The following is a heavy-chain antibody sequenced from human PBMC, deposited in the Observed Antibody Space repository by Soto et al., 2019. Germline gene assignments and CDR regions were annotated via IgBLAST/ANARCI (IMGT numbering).Heavy chain of an antibody. CDR3: AKASSVSMMVVGPSFDH. Sequence: PGGSLRLSCAASGLTLSSYAMSWVRRAPGKGLEWVSSISGSGAATYYADSVKGRFTISRDNSKNTLYLQMNSLRAEDTAVYYCAKASSVSMMVVGPSFDHWGPGTHVTVSS. J-gene: IGHJ4*02. V-gene: IGHV3-23*01. CDR2: ISGSGAAT. CDR1: GLTLSSYA. D-gene: IGHD3-22*01.